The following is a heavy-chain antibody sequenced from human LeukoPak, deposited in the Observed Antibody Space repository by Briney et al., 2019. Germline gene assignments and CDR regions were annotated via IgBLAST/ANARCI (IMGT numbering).Heavy chain of an antibody. Sequence: GASVKVSCKTSGYAFTGYYIHWLRQAPGQGLEWMGRINPNNGGTNHAQKFQGRVTMTRDTSISTVYMELSRLRSVDTAMYYCARGQRITIFGVVYFDYWRQGTLVTVSS. CDR1: GYAFTGYY. CDR2: INPNNGGT. V-gene: IGHV1-2*06. CDR3: ARGQRITIFGVVYFDY. J-gene: IGHJ4*02. D-gene: IGHD3-3*01.